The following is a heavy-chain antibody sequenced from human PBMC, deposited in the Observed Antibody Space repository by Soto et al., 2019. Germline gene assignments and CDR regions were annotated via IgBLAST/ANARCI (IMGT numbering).Heavy chain of an antibody. Sequence: QVQLVESGGGVVQPGRSLRLSCAASGFTFSSFAMHWVRQAPGKGLEWVAVISYDGKNKYYSDSMRGRFTISRDDSKNTLYLQMDSLRPEDTAVFYCAKVMRGGFNYGRKYGMDVW. V-gene: IGHV3-30*18. D-gene: IGHD5-18*01. CDR2: ISYDGKNK. CDR3: AKVMRGGFNYGRKYGMDV. CDR1: GFTFSSFA. J-gene: IGHJ6*01.